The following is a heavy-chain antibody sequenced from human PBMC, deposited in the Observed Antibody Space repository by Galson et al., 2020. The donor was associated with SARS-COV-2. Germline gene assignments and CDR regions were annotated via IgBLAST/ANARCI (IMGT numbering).Heavy chain of an antibody. D-gene: IGHD3-10*01. V-gene: IGHV3-48*01. J-gene: IGHJ4*02. Sequence: GGSLRLSCAASGFTFSSYSMNWVRQAPGKGLEWVSYISSSSSTIYYADSVKGRFTISRDNAKNSLYLQMNSLRAEDTAVYYCARVRVRNPFDYWGQGTLVTVSS. CDR3: ARVRVRNPFDY. CDR1: GFTFSSYS. CDR2: ISSSSSTI.